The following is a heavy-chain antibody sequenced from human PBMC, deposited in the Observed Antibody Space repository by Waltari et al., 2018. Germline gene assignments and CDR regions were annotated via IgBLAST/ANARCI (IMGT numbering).Heavy chain of an antibody. CDR1: GYTLTELS. D-gene: IGHD3-16*01. CDR2: CVPEEGET. V-gene: IGHV1-24*01. CDR3: ATDQGGGSAPTQ. J-gene: IGHJ4*02. Sequence: QVQLVQSGAEVKKPGASVKVSCKVSGYTLTELSMHWVRQAPGKGLEWMGGCVPEEGETTYARKFQGRVTRTEDTSTDTAYMELSSLRSEDTAVYYCATDQGGGSAPTQWGQGTLVTVSS.